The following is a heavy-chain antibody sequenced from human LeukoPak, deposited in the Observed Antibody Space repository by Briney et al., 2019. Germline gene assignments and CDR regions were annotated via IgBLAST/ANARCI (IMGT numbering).Heavy chain of an antibody. CDR1: GCSISSSSYY. Sequence: PSETLSLTCTVSGCSISSSSYYWGWIRQPPGNGLEWIGSIYYSGSTYYNPSLKSRVTISVDTSKNQFSLKLSSVTAADTAVYYCARYCSSTSPAAWDAFDIWGQGTMVTVSS. CDR3: ARYCSSTSPAAWDAFDI. D-gene: IGHD2-2*01. CDR2: IYYSGST. J-gene: IGHJ3*02. V-gene: IGHV4-39*01.